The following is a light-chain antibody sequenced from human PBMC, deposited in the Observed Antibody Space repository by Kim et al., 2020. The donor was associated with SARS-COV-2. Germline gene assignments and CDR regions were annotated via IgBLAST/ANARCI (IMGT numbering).Light chain of an antibody. V-gene: IGKV1-5*03. CDR1: QGISIC. J-gene: IGKJ2*01. CDR2: KTS. CDR3: QQYNNYPYT. Sequence: DIQMTQSPSTLSASVGDRVTVTCRASQGISICLAWYEQKPGKPPKVLINKTSTLESGVPSRFSGSGSGTEFTLTISSLHPDDFATYNGQQYNNYPYTFGQGTKLEIK.